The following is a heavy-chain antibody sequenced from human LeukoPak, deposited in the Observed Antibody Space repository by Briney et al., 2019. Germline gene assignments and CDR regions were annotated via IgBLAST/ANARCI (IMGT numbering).Heavy chain of an antibody. J-gene: IGHJ6*02. CDR1: GGTFSSYA. V-gene: IGHV1-69*04. CDR2: IIPILGIA. D-gene: IGHD3-22*01. Sequence: GASVKVSCKASGGTFSSYAISWVRQAPGQGLEWMGRIIPILGIANYAQKFQGRVTITADKSTSTAYMELSSLRSADTAVYYCAAPPRNYYDSSGYYPNYYYYGMDVWGQGTTVTVSS. CDR3: AAPPRNYYDSSGYYPNYYYYGMDV.